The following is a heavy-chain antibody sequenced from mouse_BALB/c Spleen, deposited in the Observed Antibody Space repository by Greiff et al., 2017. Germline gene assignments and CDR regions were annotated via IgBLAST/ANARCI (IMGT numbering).Heavy chain of an antibody. J-gene: IGHJ1*01. CDR2: INSNGGST. CDR1: GFTFSSYG. CDR3: ARDRWGGGDWYFDV. D-gene: IGHD1-1*02. Sequence: DVKLVESGGGLVQPGGSLKLSCAASGFTFSSYGMSWVRQTPDKRLELVATINSNGGSTYYPDSVKGRFTISRDNAKNTLYLQMSSLKSEDTARYDCARDRWGGGDWYFDVWGAGTTVTVSS. V-gene: IGHV5-6-3*01.